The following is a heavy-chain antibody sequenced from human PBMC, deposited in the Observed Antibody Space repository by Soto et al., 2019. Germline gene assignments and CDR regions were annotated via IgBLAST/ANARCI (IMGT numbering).Heavy chain of an antibody. V-gene: IGHV4-59*01. CDR2: FYSSGSP. CDR3: AREFYYDSSGIGFDS. J-gene: IGHJ4*02. D-gene: IGHD3-22*01. CDR1: GASPSGEF. Sequence: PWGAPSLTRSMSGASPSGEFWCWFSQPPGKGLEWIGDFYSSGSPHHNPSLKNHVSISEDRSKNEFSLKLSSVTAADTAIYYCAREFYYDSSGIGFDSWGQGTLVTVSS.